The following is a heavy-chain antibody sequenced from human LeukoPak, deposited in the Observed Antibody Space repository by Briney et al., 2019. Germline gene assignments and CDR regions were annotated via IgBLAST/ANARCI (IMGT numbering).Heavy chain of an antibody. D-gene: IGHD1-26*01. CDR2: IIPIFGTA. V-gene: IGHV1-69*05. Sequence: ASVKVSCKASGGTFSSYAISWVRQAPGQGLEWMGGIIPIFGTANYAQKFQGRVTITTDESTSTAYMELSSLRSEDTAVYYCARGPCSGSYSVPLDYWGQGTLVTVSS. CDR3: ARGPCSGSYSVPLDY. CDR1: GGTFSSYA. J-gene: IGHJ4*02.